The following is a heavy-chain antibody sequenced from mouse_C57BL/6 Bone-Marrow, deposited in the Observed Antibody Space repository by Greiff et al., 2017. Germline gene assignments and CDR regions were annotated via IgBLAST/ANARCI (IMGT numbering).Heavy chain of an antibody. D-gene: IGHD2-5*01. CDR3: AREHSNSNAMDY. Sequence: EVMLVESGGGLVKPGGSLKLSCAASGFTFSSYAMSWVRQTPEKRLEWVATISDGGSYTYYPANVKGRFTISRDNAKNNLYLQMSHLKSENTAMYYCAREHSNSNAMDYWGEGKSVTVSS. CDR2: ISDGGSYT. V-gene: IGHV5-4*01. J-gene: IGHJ4*01. CDR1: GFTFSSYA.